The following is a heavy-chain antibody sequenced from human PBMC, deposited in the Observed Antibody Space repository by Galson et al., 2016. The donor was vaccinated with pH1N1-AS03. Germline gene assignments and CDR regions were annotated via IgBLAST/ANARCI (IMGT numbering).Heavy chain of an antibody. V-gene: IGHV1-3*01. CDR1: GYTFISYV. Sequence: SLKVSCKASGYTFISYVMHWVRQAPGQRLEWMGWINAGNGNTTFSQSFQGRVTITRDTSASKADMALSNLRSEDTAVYYCPRGRGSYGMDVWGQGTTVTVSS. CDR3: PRGRGSYGMDV. D-gene: IGHD3-10*01. J-gene: IGHJ6*02. CDR2: INAGNGNT.